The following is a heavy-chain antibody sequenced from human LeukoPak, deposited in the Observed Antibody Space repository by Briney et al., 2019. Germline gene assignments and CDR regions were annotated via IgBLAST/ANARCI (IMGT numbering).Heavy chain of an antibody. CDR2: IRYDGSNK. J-gene: IGHJ4*02. CDR1: GFTFSSYG. Sequence: GGSLRLSCAASGFTFSSYGMHWVRQAPGKGPEWVAFIRYDGSNKYYADSVKGRFTISRDNSKNTLYLQMNSLRAEDTAVYYCAKEQVRYYYGSGDYWGQGTLVTVSS. CDR3: AKEQVRYYYGSGDY. D-gene: IGHD3-10*01. V-gene: IGHV3-30*02.